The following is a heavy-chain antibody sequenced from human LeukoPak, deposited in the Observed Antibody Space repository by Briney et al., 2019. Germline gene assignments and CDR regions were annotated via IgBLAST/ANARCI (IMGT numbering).Heavy chain of an antibody. Sequence: SETLSLTCTVSGGSISSSSYYWGWIRQPPGKGLEWIGSIYYSGSTYYNPSLKSRVTISVDTSKNQFSLKLSSVTAADTAVYYCARADSRGYIPHGWFDPWGQGTLVTVSS. V-gene: IGHV4-39*01. J-gene: IGHJ5*02. CDR3: ARADSRGYIPHGWFDP. CDR2: IYYSGST. D-gene: IGHD3-22*01. CDR1: GGSISSSSYY.